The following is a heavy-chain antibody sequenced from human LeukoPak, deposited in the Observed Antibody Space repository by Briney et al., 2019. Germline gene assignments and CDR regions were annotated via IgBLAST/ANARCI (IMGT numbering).Heavy chain of an antibody. CDR2: ISTDGIIK. Sequence: GGSLRLSCAASGFTLSSYTMHWVRRAPGKGLEWVAVISTDGIIKVYADSVKGQFTISRDNSKNTLYLQMNGLTPEDTAVYYCARDLFPSGSNYGLDVWGQGTTVTVSS. J-gene: IGHJ6*02. CDR3: ARDLFPSGSNYGLDV. CDR1: GFTLSSYT. D-gene: IGHD3-10*01. V-gene: IGHV3-30-3*01.